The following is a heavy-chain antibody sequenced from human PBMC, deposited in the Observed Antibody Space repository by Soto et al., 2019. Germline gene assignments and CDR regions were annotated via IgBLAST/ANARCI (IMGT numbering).Heavy chain of an antibody. J-gene: IGHJ6*03. CDR2: INHSGST. CDR1: GGSFSGYY. D-gene: IGHD1-7*01. CDR3: ARGTGTTVRYYYMDV. Sequence: PSETLSLTCAVYGGSFSGYYWSWIRQPPGKGLEWIGEINHSGSTNYNPSLKSRVTISVDTSKNQFSLKLSSVTAADTAVYYCARGTGTTVRYYYMDVWGKGTTVTVSS. V-gene: IGHV4-34*01.